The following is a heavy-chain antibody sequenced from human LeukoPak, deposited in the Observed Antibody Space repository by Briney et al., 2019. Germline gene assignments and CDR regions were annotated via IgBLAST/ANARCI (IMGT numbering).Heavy chain of an antibody. Sequence: GGSLRLSCAASGFTFSSYGMTWVRQAPGKGLAWVSSISGRGESTYYADSVKGRFTISRDNSKNTLYLQMNSLRAEDTAVYYCAKSRHYGGNADDAFDIWGQGTMVTVSS. CDR1: GFTFSSYG. CDR3: AKSRHYGGNADDAFDI. J-gene: IGHJ3*02. V-gene: IGHV3-23*01. CDR2: ISGRGEST. D-gene: IGHD4-23*01.